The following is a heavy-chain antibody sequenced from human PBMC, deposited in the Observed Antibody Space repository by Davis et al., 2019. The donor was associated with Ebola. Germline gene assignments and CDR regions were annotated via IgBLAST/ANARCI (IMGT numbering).Heavy chain of an antibody. D-gene: IGHD2-15*01. J-gene: IGHJ3*02. CDR1: GGSISSHY. Sequence: PGGSLRLSCTVSGGSISSHYWSWIRQPPGKGLEWIGYVHYSGSTNYNPSLKSRVTMSVDTSKNQFSLKLSSVTAADTAVYYCARDVGYCSGGSCYLDAFDIWGQGTMVTVSS. CDR3: ARDVGYCSGGSCYLDAFDI. V-gene: IGHV4-59*11. CDR2: VHYSGST.